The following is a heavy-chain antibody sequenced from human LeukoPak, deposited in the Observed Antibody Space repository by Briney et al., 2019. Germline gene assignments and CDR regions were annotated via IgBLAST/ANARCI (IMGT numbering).Heavy chain of an antibody. CDR1: GYTFTGYY. Sequence: ASVKVSCKASGYTFTGYYMHWVRQAPGQGLEWMGWINPNSGGTNYAQKFQGRVTMTRDTSISTAYMELSRLRSDDTAVYYCAREVLGGYDSSGYYYEVPFDYWGQGTLVTVSS. J-gene: IGHJ4*02. D-gene: IGHD3-22*01. V-gene: IGHV1-2*02. CDR3: AREVLGGYDSSGYYYEVPFDY. CDR2: INPNSGGT.